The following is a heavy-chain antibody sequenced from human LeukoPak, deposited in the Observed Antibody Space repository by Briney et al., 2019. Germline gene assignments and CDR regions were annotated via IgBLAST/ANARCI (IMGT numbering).Heavy chain of an antibody. CDR3: ARVGAKHHGMDV. Sequence: SETLSLTRTVSGGSISGSSYYWGWIRQPPGKGLEWIGSIYYSGSTYYNPSLKSRVTISVDTSKNQFSLKLNSVTATDTAVYYCARVGAKHHGMDVWGQGTTVTVSS. CDR1: GGSISGSSYY. D-gene: IGHD1-26*01. V-gene: IGHV4-39*02. J-gene: IGHJ6*02. CDR2: IYYSGST.